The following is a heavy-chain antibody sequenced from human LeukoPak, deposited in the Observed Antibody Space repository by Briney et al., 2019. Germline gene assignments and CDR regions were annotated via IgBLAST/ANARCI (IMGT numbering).Heavy chain of an antibody. Sequence: PGWALRLSCAASELTVSSNCMTWVRQAPGKGLEWVSFIYSDGSTYYADSVRGRFTNSRDNSKNTLYLQMNSLRAEDTAVYYCARALRRAHDRWGQGPLVTVSS. CDR3: ARALRRAHDR. J-gene: IGHJ5*02. CDR1: ELTVSSNC. CDR2: IYSDGST. V-gene: IGHV3-66*01.